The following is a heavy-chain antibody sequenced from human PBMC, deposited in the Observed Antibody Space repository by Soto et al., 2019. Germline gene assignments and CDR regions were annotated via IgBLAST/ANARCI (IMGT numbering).Heavy chain of an antibody. CDR1: GYTFNTYG. CDR2: INAYNGNR. J-gene: IGHJ5*02. D-gene: IGHD5-12*01. Sequence: ASVKVSCKASGYTFNTYGITWVRQAPGQGLEWMAWINAYNGNRIYAQNFQGRVTVTTDTSTSAAYMELMSLTSDDTAVYYCAKDAVALNGGWDWFDPWGQGTLVTVSS. CDR3: AKDAVALNGGWDWFDP. V-gene: IGHV1-18*01.